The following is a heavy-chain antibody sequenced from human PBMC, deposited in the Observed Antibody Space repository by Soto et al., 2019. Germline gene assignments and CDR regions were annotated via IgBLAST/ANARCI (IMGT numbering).Heavy chain of an antibody. V-gene: IGHV4-31*03. CDR1: GGSISSGGYY. CDR2: IYYSGST. CDR3: ARDRADSSSWYAPLGCGMDV. D-gene: IGHD6-13*01. J-gene: IGHJ6*02. Sequence: PSATLSLTCTVSGGSISSGGYYWSWIRHHPGKGMDWIGYIYYSGSTYYNPSLKSRVTISVDTSKNQFSLKLSSVTAADTAVYYCARDRADSSSWYAPLGCGMDVWGQGTTVTVSS.